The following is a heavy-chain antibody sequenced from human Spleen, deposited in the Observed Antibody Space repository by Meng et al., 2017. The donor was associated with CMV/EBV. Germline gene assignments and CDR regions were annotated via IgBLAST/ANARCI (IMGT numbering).Heavy chain of an antibody. Sequence: ASVKVSCKASGDTFSGFYIHWVRQAPGHGLEWMGWINPNTGGTNYAQKFQGRVTMTRDTSISTAYMEVSSLRSDDTAVYYCARETTYSSGWGDRYYYGMDVRGQGTTVTVSS. CDR1: GDTFSGFY. J-gene: IGHJ6*02. V-gene: IGHV1-2*02. D-gene: IGHD3-22*01. CDR2: INPNTGGT. CDR3: ARETTYSSGWGDRYYYGMDV.